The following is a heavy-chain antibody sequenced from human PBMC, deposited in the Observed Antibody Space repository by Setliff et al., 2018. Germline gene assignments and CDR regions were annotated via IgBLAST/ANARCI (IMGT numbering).Heavy chain of an antibody. CDR1: GFTFSSYW. CDR3: AREPFPYYFDY. CDR2: IKQDGSEK. V-gene: IGHV3-7*01. J-gene: IGHJ4*02. Sequence: GGSLRLSCVASGFTFSSYWMSWVRQAPGKGLEWVANIKQDGSEKYYVDSVKGRFTISRDNAKNSLYLQMNGLRAEDTAVYYCAREPFPYYFDYWGQGTLVTVSS.